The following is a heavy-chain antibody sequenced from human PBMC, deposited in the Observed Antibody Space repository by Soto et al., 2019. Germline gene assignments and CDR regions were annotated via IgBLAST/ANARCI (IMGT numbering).Heavy chain of an antibody. CDR1: GYTFTSYG. CDR2: ISAYNGNT. V-gene: IGHV1-18*01. CDR3: ARSSIAFNLATNWFDP. Sequence: ASVKVSCQASGYTFTSYGISWVRQAPGQGLEWIGWISAYNGNTNYAQELQGRVTMTTDTSTSTAYMELRSLRSDDTAVYYCARSSIAFNLATNWFDPWGQGTLVTVS. J-gene: IGHJ5*02. D-gene: IGHD2-15*01.